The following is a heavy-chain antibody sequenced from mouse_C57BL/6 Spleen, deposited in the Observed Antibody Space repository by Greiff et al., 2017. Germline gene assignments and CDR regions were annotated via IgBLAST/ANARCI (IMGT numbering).Heavy chain of an antibody. CDR1: GYAFSSYW. CDR3: ARSYYYGRNDYFDY. Sequence: VQLQESGAELVKPGASVKISCKASGYAFSSYWMNWVKQRPGKGPEWIGQIYPGDGDTNYNGKFKGKATLTADKSSSTAYMQLSSLTSEDSAVYFCARSYYYGRNDYFDYWGQGTTLTVSS. V-gene: IGHV1-80*01. J-gene: IGHJ2*01. CDR2: IYPGDGDT. D-gene: IGHD1-1*01.